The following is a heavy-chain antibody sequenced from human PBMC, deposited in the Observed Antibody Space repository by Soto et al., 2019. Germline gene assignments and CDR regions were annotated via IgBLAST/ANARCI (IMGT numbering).Heavy chain of an antibody. J-gene: IGHJ4*02. Sequence: QVQLVQSGAEVTKPGSSVKVSCKASGGTFSSYTISWVRQAPGQGLEWMGRIIPILGIANYAQKFQGRVTITADKSTSTAYMELSSLRSEDTAVYYWAREEYYYGSGAFFDYWGQGTLVTVSS. CDR2: IIPILGIA. CDR1: GGTFSSYT. V-gene: IGHV1-69*08. D-gene: IGHD3-10*01. CDR3: AREEYYYGSGAFFDY.